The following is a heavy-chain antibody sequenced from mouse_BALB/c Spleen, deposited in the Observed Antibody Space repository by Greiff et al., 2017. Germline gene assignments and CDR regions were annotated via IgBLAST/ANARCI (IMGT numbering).Heavy chain of an antibody. Sequence: QVQLQQSGPGLVQPSQSLSITCTVSGFSLTSYGVHWVRQSPGKGLEWLGVIWSGGSTDYNAAFISRLSISKDNSKSQVFLKMNSLQTDDTARYYCAIRRYYAMDYWGQGTSVTVSS. V-gene: IGHV2-2*01. CDR3: AIRRYYAMDY. J-gene: IGHJ4*01. CDR2: IWSGGST. CDR1: GFSLTSYG.